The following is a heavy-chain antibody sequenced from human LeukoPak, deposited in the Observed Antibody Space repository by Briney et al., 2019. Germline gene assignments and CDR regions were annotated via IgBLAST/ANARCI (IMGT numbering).Heavy chain of an antibody. J-gene: IGHJ4*02. CDR2: IYRNGNT. CDR1: GGSISSYY. Sequence: SESLSLTRTVSGGSISSYYWSWIRQPAGKGLEWIGHIYRNGNTNYDPSLKSRFTMSVDTSKNQFYLKLRSVTAADTAVYYCARDGYYFDSRGYYFWGQGTLVTVSS. CDR3: ARDGYYFDSRGYYF. D-gene: IGHD3-22*01. V-gene: IGHV4-4*07.